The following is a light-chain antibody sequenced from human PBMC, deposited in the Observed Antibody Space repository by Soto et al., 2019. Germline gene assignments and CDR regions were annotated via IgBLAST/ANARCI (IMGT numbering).Light chain of an antibody. J-gene: IGKJ1*01. Sequence: DIQITQSPCTLSASVGDRVTITCRASQSISSWLAWYQQKPGKAPKLLIYDASSLESGVPSRFSGSGSGTEFTLTISSLKPDDFATYYCQQYQSYSRTFGQGTKVDIK. V-gene: IGKV1-5*01. CDR1: QSISSW. CDR2: DAS. CDR3: QQYQSYSRT.